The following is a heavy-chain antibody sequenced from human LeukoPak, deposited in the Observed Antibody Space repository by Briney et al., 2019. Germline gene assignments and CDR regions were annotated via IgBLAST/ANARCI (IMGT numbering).Heavy chain of an antibody. CDR3: AKAEGYYYYYGMDV. J-gene: IGHJ6*02. V-gene: IGHV3-23*01. CDR1: GFSFSSYA. CDR2: ISGSGGST. Sequence: GGSLRLSCAASGFSFSSYAMSLVRQAPGKGLEWVSGISGSGGSTYYADSVKGRFTISTDNSKNTLYLQVNSLRAGDTAVYYCAKAEGYYYYYGMDVWGQGTTVTVSS.